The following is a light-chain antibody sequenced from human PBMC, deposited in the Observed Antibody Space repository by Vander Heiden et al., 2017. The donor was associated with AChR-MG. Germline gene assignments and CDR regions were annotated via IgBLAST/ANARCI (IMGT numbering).Light chain of an antibody. CDR1: SSVVGGNNY. CDR3: STYTSSSTLSV. Sequence: QSALTQPVPLSRPPGQPITISTTGTSSVVGGNNYVSWYQQHPGKAPKLIIYDVSKRPSGVSNRSSGSKSGSTASLIISGLQAEDEADYYCSTYTSSSTLSVFGTGTKVTVL. J-gene: IGLJ1*01. V-gene: IGLV2-14*01. CDR2: DVS.